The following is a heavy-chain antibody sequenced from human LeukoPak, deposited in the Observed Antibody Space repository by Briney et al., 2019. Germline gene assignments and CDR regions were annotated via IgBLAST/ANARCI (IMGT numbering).Heavy chain of an antibody. J-gene: IGHJ4*02. Sequence: GGSLRLSCAASGFTFSDYYMSWIRQAPGKGLEWVSYISSSGGTIYYADSVKGRFTISRDNAKNSLYLQMNSLRAEDTAVYYCARKQKVSSDYSPYWGQGTLVTVSS. CDR2: ISSSGGTI. CDR1: GFTFSDYY. D-gene: IGHD1-26*01. CDR3: ARKQKVSSDYSPY. V-gene: IGHV3-11*01.